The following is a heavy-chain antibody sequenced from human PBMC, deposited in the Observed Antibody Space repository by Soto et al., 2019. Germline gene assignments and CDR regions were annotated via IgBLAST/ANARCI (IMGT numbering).Heavy chain of an antibody. J-gene: IGHJ6*02. CDR1: GGTFSSYA. CDR2: IIPIFGTA. V-gene: IGHV1-69*13. CDR3: ARSFGYSGTQNPYGMDV. D-gene: IGHD5-12*01. Sequence: ASVKVSCKASGGTFSSYAISWVRQAPGQGLEWMGGIIPIFGTANYAQKFQGRVTITADESTSTAYMELSSLRSEDTAVYYCARSFGYSGTQNPYGMDVWGQGTTVTVSS.